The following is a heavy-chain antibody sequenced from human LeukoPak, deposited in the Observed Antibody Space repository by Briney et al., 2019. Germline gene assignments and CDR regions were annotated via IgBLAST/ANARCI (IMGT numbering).Heavy chain of an antibody. V-gene: IGHV1-69*13. CDR1: GGTFSSYA. CDR3: ARTTDLLLASHISHYGMDV. CDR2: IVPIFGTA. D-gene: IGHD3-10*01. J-gene: IGHJ6*02. Sequence: ASVKVSCKASGGTFSSYAISWVRQAPGQGLEWMGGIVPIFGTANYAQKFQGRVTITADESTSTAYMELSSLRSEDTAVYYCARTTDLLLASHISHYGMDVWGQGTTVTVSS.